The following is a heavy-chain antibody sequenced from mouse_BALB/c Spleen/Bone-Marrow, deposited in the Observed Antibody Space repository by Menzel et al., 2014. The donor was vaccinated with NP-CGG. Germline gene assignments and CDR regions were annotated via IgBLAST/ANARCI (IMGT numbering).Heavy chain of an antibody. CDR1: GFSFSNYG. J-gene: IGHJ3*01. Sequence: EVKLVESGGGLVKSGGSLKLSCVASGFSFSNYGMSWLRQTPEKRLEWVATISGDGRYTFYSDSVKGRFTISRDNAKNNLYLQLSGLRSEDTALYYCARHAYYDQTEVSFVCWGQGTLVTVSA. D-gene: IGHD2-4*01. CDR3: ARHAYYDQTEVSFVC. CDR2: ISGDGRYT. V-gene: IGHV5-9-2*01.